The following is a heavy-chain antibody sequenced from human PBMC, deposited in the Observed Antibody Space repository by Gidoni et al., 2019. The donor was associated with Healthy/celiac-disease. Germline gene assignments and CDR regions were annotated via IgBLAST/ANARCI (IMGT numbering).Heavy chain of an antibody. Sequence: EVQLLESGGGLVQPGGSLRLSCAASGFTFSSYAMSWVRQAPGKGLEWVSAISGSGGSTYYADSVKGRFTISRDNSKNTLYLQMNSLRAEDTAVYYCAKSIGAGVYYYYGMDVWGQGTTVTVSS. D-gene: IGHD3-10*01. V-gene: IGHV3-23*01. CDR3: AKSIGAGVYYYYGMDV. CDR2: ISGSGGST. J-gene: IGHJ6*02. CDR1: GFTFSSYA.